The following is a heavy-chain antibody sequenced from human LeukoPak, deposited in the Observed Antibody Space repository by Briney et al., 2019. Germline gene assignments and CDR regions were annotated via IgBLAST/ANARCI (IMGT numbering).Heavy chain of an antibody. CDR3: ASTDMVRGPYHGMDV. D-gene: IGHD3-10*01. Sequence: GESLKISCKGSGYSFTSYWIGWVRQMPGKGLEWMGIIYPGDSDTRYSPSFQGQVTISADKSISTAYLQWSSLKASDTAMYYCASTDMVRGPYHGMDVWGQGTTVTVSS. CDR2: IYPGDSDT. V-gene: IGHV5-51*01. CDR1: GYSFTSYW. J-gene: IGHJ6*02.